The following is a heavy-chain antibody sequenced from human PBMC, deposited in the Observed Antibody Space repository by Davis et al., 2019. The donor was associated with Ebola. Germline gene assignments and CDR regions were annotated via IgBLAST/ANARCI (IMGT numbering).Heavy chain of an antibody. J-gene: IGHJ2*01. CDR1: GGSFSGYY. CDR3: ARDDVGSSGWYFDL. V-gene: IGHV4-34*01. Sequence: PSETLSLTCAVYGGSFSGYYWSWIRQPPGKGLEWIGEINHSGSTNYNPSLKSRVTISVDTSKNQFSLKLSSVTAADTAVYYCARDDVGSSGWYFDLWGRGTLVTVSS. D-gene: IGHD3-22*01. CDR2: INHSGST.